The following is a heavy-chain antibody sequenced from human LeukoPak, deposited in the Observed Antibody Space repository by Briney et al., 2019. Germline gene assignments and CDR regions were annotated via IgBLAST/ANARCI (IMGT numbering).Heavy chain of an antibody. J-gene: IGHJ4*02. V-gene: IGHV3-21*01. CDR1: GFTFSSYS. CDR2: ISSSSSYI. CDR3: ARDGLVWFGELYYFDY. Sequence: GGSLRLSCAASGFTFSSYSMNWVRQARGKGLEWVSSISSSSSYIYYADSVKGRFTISRDNAKNYLYLQMNSLRAEDTAVYYCARDGLVWFGELYYFDYWGQGTLVTVSS. D-gene: IGHD3-10*01.